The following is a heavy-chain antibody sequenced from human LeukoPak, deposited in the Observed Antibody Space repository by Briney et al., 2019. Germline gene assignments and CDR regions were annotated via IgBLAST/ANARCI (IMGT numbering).Heavy chain of an antibody. Sequence: SETLSLTCTVSGGSINDYYWTWIRQAPGKGLEWIGYIYDSGSTTYNPSLKSRVTISVDTSKNQFSLKLTSVTAADTAVYYCAKGSNSWYYWGQGTLVTVSS. CDR1: GGSINDYY. CDR3: AKGSNSWYY. CDR2: IYDSGST. J-gene: IGHJ4*02. V-gene: IGHV4-59*01. D-gene: IGHD6-13*01.